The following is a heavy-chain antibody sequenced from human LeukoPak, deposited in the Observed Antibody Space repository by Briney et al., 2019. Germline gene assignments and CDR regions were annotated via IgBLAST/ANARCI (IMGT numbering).Heavy chain of an antibody. CDR3: ARDDTPAPGRDNYSWVDY. Sequence: ASVKVSCKASGYTFTNYAMNWVRQAPGQGLEWMGWINTNTGNPTYAQGFTGRFVFSLDTSASTAYLQISSLKAEDTAVYYCARDDTPAPGRDNYSWVDYWGQGTLVTVSS. J-gene: IGHJ4*02. CDR2: INTNTGNP. V-gene: IGHV7-4-1*02. CDR1: GYTFTNYA. D-gene: IGHD5-24*01.